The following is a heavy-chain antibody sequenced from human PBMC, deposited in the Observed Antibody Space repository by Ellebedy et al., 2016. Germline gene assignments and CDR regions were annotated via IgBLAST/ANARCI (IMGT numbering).Heavy chain of an antibody. Sequence: GGSLRLSCATPGFIFTSNAMSWVRQAPGRGLEWVSAISGTGEATFYPDSVKGRFIISRANSRNTVFLQMNSRRVEDTAVYYCTGGFGGAAFDFWGQGTMVTVSS. CDR3: TGGFGGAAFDF. CDR2: ISGTGEAT. J-gene: IGHJ3*01. CDR1: GFIFTSNA. V-gene: IGHV3-23*01. D-gene: IGHD3-10*01.